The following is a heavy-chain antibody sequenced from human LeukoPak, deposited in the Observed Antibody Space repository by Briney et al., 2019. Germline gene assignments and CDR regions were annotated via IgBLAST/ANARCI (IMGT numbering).Heavy chain of an antibody. Sequence: GGSLRLSCAASGFTFSSYAMHWVRQAPGKGLEWVAVISYDGSNKYYADSVKGRFTISRDNSKNTLYLQMNSLRAEDTAVYYCAKSLDSSGYYYDLDYWGQGTLVTVSS. CDR3: AKSLDSSGYYYDLDY. CDR1: GFTFSSYA. J-gene: IGHJ4*02. CDR2: ISYDGSNK. V-gene: IGHV3-30*04. D-gene: IGHD3-22*01.